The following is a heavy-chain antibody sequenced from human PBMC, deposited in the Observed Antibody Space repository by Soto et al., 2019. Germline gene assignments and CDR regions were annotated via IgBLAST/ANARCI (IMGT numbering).Heavy chain of an antibody. V-gene: IGHV3-53*01. Sequence: EVQMVESGGGLIQPGGSRRLSCAAFGFTVSSNYMTWVRQAPGKGLEWVSVIYSGGSTYYADSVKGRFTISRDNSRNTLYLQMNSLRAEDTAVYYCARGFPSMAYYGEYYFDKWGQGTLVTVSS. CDR1: GFTVSSNY. CDR2: IYSGGST. J-gene: IGHJ4*02. D-gene: IGHD3-10*01. CDR3: ARGFPSMAYYGEYYFDK.